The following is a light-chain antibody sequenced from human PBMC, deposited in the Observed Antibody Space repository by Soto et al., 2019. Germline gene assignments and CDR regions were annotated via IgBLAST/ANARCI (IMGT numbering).Light chain of an antibody. V-gene: IGKV1-39*01. CDR1: QNINSY. CDR2: DAS. J-gene: IGKJ1*01. Sequence: DIHLTHSPSSLSGTVDHIVTVTCRASQNINSYLTWYQQRPGKAPKLLIHDASSLQSGVPSRFSGSGSGTDFALTINSLQPEDFATIYCQQTYSTPWTFGQGTKVDIK. CDR3: QQTYSTPWT.